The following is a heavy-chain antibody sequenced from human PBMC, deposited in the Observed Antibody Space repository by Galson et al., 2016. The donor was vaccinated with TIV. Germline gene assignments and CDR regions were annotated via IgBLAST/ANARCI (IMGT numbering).Heavy chain of an antibody. Sequence: SCKASGGTFSSYAISWVRQAPGQGLEWMGRIIGIFGSPNYAQKFQGRVTISADEFTSTAYMELSNLRSEDTAVYDCARGGGYYDSSGYNVWGQGTLVTVSS. CDR2: IIGIFGSP. V-gene: IGHV1-69*15. CDR1: GGTFSSYA. J-gene: IGHJ4*02. CDR3: ARGGGYYDSSGYNV. D-gene: IGHD3-22*01.